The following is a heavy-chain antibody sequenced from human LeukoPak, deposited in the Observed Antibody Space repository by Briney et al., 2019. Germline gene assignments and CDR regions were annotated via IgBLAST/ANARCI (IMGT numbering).Heavy chain of an antibody. CDR3: ASGDILTGYYPPTPYNWFDP. V-gene: IGHV1-69*13. J-gene: IGHJ5*02. CDR1: GGTFSSYA. D-gene: IGHD3-9*01. Sequence: ASVKVSCKASGGTFSSYAISWVRQAPGQGLEWMGGIIPIFSTANYAQKFQSRVTITADESTSTAYMELSSLRSEDTAVYYCASGDILTGYYPPTPYNWFDPWGQGTLVTVSS. CDR2: IIPIFSTA.